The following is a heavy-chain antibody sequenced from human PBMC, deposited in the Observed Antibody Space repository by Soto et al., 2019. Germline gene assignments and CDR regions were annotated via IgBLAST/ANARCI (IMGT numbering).Heavy chain of an antibody. V-gene: IGHV3-23*01. CDR1: GFPFCEYD. J-gene: IGHJ4*01. CDR3: ANDSRVTMIRGVIIPPGY. Sequence: PGGAPRVSSAAPGFPFCEYDMSWVRQAPGKGLEWVSGISAGGGDTYYADSVKGRFTISRDNSRNTLFLQMNSLRAEDTAVYYCANDSRVTMIRGVIIPPGYWG. D-gene: IGHD3-10*01. CDR2: ISAGGGDT.